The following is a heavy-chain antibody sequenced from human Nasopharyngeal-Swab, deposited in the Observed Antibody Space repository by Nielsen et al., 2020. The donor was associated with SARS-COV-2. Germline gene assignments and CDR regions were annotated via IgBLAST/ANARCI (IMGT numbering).Heavy chain of an antibody. D-gene: IGHD3-3*01. CDR2: IYYSGST. J-gene: IGHJ4*02. CDR1: GGSISSYY. Sequence: SETLSLTCTVSGGSISSYYWSWIRQPPGKGLEWIGYIYYSGSTNYNPSLKSRVTISVDTSKNQFSLKLSSVIAADTAVYYCARGVGFLAYYFDYWGQGTLVTVSS. V-gene: IGHV4-59*01. CDR3: ARGVGFLAYYFDY.